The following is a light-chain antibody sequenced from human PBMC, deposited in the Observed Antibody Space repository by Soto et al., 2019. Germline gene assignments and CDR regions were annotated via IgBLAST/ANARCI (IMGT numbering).Light chain of an antibody. J-gene: IGLJ3*02. CDR2: EVS. CDR3: SSYTSSSTLWV. V-gene: IGLV2-14*01. CDR1: SSDVGGYNY. Sequence: QSVLTQPASVSGSPGQSITISCTGTSSDVGGYNYVSWYQQHPGKAPKLMIYEVSNRPSGVSNRFSGSKSGNTASLTISGLQAEDEADYYCSSYTSSSTLWVFGGGTKVPVL.